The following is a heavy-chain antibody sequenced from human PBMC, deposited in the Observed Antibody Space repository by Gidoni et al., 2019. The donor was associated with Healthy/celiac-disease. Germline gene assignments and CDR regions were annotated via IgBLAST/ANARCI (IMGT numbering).Heavy chain of an antibody. D-gene: IGHD3-22*01. V-gene: IGHV4-59*01. CDR3: ARDPSYDSSGYYLRGPWYFDL. J-gene: IGHJ2*01. Sequence: QVQLQESGPGLVKPSDTLSLTCTVSGGSISSYYWSWIRQPPGKGLEWIGYIYYSGSTNYNPSLKSRVTISVDTSKNQFSLKLSSVTAADTAVYYCARDPSYDSSGYYLRGPWYFDLWGRGTLVTVSS. CDR2: IYYSGST. CDR1: GGSISSYY.